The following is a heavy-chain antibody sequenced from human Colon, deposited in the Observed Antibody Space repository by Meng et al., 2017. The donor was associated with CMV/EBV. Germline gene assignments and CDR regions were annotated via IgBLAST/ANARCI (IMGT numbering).Heavy chain of an antibody. J-gene: IGHJ4*02. CDR2: RFVRGSP. Sequence: TVSGDSVSRGNYYWSWIRQSPGKRLEFLGYRFVRGSPNYNPSLRGRVTISVDTSKNQVSLELTSVTAADTAVYYCAKGDMVRGLIDYWGQGTLVTVSS. CDR3: AKGDMVRGLIDY. CDR1: GDSVSRGNYY. D-gene: IGHD3-10*01. V-gene: IGHV4-61*01.